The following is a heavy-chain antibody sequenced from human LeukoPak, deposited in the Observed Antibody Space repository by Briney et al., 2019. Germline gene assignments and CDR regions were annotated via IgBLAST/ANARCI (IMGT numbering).Heavy chain of an antibody. J-gene: IGHJ5*02. CDR3: ARRGNYDILTGSQGNWFDP. D-gene: IGHD3-9*01. V-gene: IGHV3-7*01. CDR2: IKQDGSEK. Sequence: GGSLRLSCAASGFTFSSYWMSWVRQAPGKGLKWVANIKQDGSEKYYVDSVKGRFTISRDNAKNSLYLQMNSLRAEDTAVYYCARRGNYDILTGSQGNWFDPWGQGTLVTVSS. CDR1: GFTFSSYW.